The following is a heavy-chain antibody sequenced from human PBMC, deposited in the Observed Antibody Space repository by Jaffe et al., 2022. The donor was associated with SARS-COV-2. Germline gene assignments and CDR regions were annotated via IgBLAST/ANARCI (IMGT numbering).Heavy chain of an antibody. CDR1: GFTFGSYW. CDR3: ASGGNTAFDY. Sequence: EVQLVESGGGLVQPGGSLRLSCAASGFTFGSYWMSWVRQAPGTGLEWVASIKQDGRANYYLDSVKGRFIISRDNAQNSLYLQMNSLRVEDAAVYFCASGGNTAFDYWGQGTLVTVSS. J-gene: IGHJ4*02. D-gene: IGHD2-2*02. V-gene: IGHV3-7*03. CDR2: IKQDGRAN.